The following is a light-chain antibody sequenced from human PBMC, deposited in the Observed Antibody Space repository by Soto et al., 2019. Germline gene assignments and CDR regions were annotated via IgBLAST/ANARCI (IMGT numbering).Light chain of an antibody. V-gene: IGLV1-40*01. J-gene: IGLJ1*01. Sequence: QSVLTQPPSVSGTPGQRVTISCTGSGSNIGAGYDVHWYQQLPGTAPKLLIYGNNNRPSGVPDRFSGSKSGTSASLAITGLQAGDDADYYCQSYDSSLRALYVFGTGTKLTVL. CDR3: QSYDSSLRALYV. CDR1: GSNIGAGYD. CDR2: GNN.